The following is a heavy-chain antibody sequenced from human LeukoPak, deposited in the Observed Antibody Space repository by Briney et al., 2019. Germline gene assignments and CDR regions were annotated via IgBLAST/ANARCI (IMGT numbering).Heavy chain of an antibody. CDR1: GGSFSGYY. J-gene: IGHJ4*02. D-gene: IGHD2-15*01. CDR2: INHSGST. Sequence: PSETLSLTCAVYGGSFSGYYWSWIRQPPGKGLEWIGEINHSGSTNYNPSLKSRVTISVDTSKNQFSLKLSSLTAADTAVYYCARIPCSGGSCYSAEYYFDYWGQGTLVTVPS. CDR3: ARIPCSGGSCYSAEYYFDY. V-gene: IGHV4-34*01.